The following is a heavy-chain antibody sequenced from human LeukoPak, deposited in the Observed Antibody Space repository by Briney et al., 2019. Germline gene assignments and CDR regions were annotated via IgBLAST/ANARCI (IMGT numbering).Heavy chain of an antibody. Sequence: GGSLRLSCAASGFTFSSYAMSWVRQAPGKGLEWVSATSGSGGSTYYADSVKGRFTISRDNSKNTLYLQMNSLRAEDTAVYYCARPAGYDSSGYEEGNDAFNIWGQGTMVTVSS. CDR3: ARPAGYDSSGYEEGNDAFNI. CDR1: GFTFSSYA. D-gene: IGHD3-22*01. J-gene: IGHJ3*02. V-gene: IGHV3-23*01. CDR2: TSGSGGST.